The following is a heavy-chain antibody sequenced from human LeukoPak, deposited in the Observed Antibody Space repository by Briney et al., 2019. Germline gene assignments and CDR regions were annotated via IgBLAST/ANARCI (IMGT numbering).Heavy chain of an antibody. CDR3: AKEGVLSYYFDY. CDR2: IYSGGST. J-gene: IGHJ4*02. CDR1: GFTVSSNY. V-gene: IGHV3-66*02. Sequence: GGSLRLSCAASGFTVSSNYMSWVRQAPGKGLEWVSVIYSGGSTYYADSVKGRFTISRDNSKNTLYLQMNSLRAEDTAVYYCAKEGVLSYYFDYWGQGTLVTVSS. D-gene: IGHD2-8*01.